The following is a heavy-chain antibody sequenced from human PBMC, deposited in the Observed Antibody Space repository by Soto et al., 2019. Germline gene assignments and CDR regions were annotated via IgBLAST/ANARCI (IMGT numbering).Heavy chain of an antibody. CDR2: ISVSDAFI. CDR3: TRETVAGITGLDY. V-gene: IGHV3-23*01. D-gene: IGHD1-20*01. Sequence: GGSLRLSCAASGFNVGAFAVNWVRQAPGKGLEWVSGISVSDAFIYYADSVRGRFSITRDASENILYLQMNSLRVDDTALYYCTRETVAGITGLDYWGPGTLVTVSS. J-gene: IGHJ4*02. CDR1: GFNVGAFA.